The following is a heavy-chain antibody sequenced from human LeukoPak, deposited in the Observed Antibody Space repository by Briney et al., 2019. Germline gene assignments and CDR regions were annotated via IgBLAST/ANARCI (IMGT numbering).Heavy chain of an antibody. CDR1: GFTFSTYA. V-gene: IGHV3-23*01. D-gene: IGHD1-26*01. Sequence: PGGSLRLSCAASGFTFSTYAMSWVHQAPGKGLEWVSAISGSGGSTYYADSVKGRFTISRDNSKNTLYLQMNSLRAEDTAVYYCAKGEKYYYYYYMDVWGKGTTVTVSS. CDR3: AKGEKYYYYYYMDV. CDR2: ISGSGGST. J-gene: IGHJ6*03.